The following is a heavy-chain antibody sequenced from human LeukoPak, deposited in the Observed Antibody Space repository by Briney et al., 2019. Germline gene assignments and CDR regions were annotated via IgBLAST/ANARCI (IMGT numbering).Heavy chain of an antibody. J-gene: IGHJ4*02. CDR3: ARDGPSRSLYL. CDR2: IYYSVST. V-gene: IGHV4-34*09. Sequence: SETLSLTCAVYGGSFSGYYWSWIRQPPGKGLEWIGYIYYSVSTYYTPALQSRVTISVDTSRNQFSLKLNSVSAADTAVYYCARDGPSRSLYLWGQGTLVTVSS. D-gene: IGHD2-2*02. CDR1: GGSFSGYY.